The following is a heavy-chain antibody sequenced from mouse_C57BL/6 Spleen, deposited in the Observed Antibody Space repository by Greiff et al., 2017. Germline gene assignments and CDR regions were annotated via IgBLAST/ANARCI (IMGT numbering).Heavy chain of an antibody. V-gene: IGHV5-4*01. D-gene: IGHD5-1*01. CDR2: ISDGGSYT. J-gene: IGHJ1*03. Sequence: DVQLVESGGGLVKPGGSLKLSCAASGFTFSSYAMSWVRQTPEKRLEWVATISDGGSYTYYPDNVKGRFTITRDNAKNNLYLQMSHLKSEDTAMYYCARDPSTYWYVEVWGTGTTVTVYS. CDR1: GFTFSSYA. CDR3: ARDPSTYWYVEV.